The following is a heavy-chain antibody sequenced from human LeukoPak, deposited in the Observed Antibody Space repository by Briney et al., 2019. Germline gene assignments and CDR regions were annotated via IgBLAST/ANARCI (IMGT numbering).Heavy chain of an antibody. CDR2: ISSSSSYI. Sequence: GGSLRLSCAASGFTFSSYSMNWVRQAPGNGLEWVSSISSSSSYIYYADSVKGRFTISRDNAKNSLYLQMNSLRAEDTAVYYCARLGVTTVTTTSVWGQGTLVTVSS. V-gene: IGHV3-21*01. CDR1: GFTFSSYS. CDR3: ARLGVTTVTTTSV. D-gene: IGHD4-17*01. J-gene: IGHJ4*02.